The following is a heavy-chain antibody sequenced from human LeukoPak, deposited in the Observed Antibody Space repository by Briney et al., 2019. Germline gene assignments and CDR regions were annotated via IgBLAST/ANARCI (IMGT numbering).Heavy chain of an antibody. Sequence: PGGSLRLSCAASGFTFDDYAMHWVRQVPGQGLEWVSGISWNSGSMGYADSVKGRFTISRDNAKNSLYPQMNSLRTEDTAVYFCAKGVGTEYYSVTWFDPWGHGTLVTVSS. CDR2: ISWNSGSM. D-gene: IGHD1-14*01. J-gene: IGHJ5*02. CDR3: AKGVGTEYYSVTWFDP. CDR1: GFTFDDYA. V-gene: IGHV3-9*01.